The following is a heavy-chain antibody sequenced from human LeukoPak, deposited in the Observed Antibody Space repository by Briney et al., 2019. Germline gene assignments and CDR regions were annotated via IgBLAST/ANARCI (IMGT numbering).Heavy chain of an antibody. CDR3: ARMWSTATSGWNWFDP. Sequence: GASVKVSCKVSGYTLTELSMHWVRQAPGKGLEWMGGFDPEDGETIYAQKFQGRVTMTEDTSTDTAYMELSSLRSDDTAMYYCARMWSTATSGWNWFDPWGQGTLVTVSS. J-gene: IGHJ5*02. CDR1: GYTLTELS. CDR2: FDPEDGET. D-gene: IGHD6-13*01. V-gene: IGHV1-24*01.